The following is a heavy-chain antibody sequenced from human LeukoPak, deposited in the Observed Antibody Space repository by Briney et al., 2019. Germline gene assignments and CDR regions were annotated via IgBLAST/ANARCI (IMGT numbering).Heavy chain of an antibody. CDR2: IYHSGST. CDR1: GGSISSYY. CDR3: ARGDNYCSGGSCYPPLYNWFDP. D-gene: IGHD2-15*01. J-gene: IGHJ5*02. Sequence: SETLSLTCTVSGGSISSYYWSWIRQPPGKGLEWIGYIYHSGSTNYNPSLKSRVTISVDTSKNQFSLKLSSVTAADTAVYYCARGDNYCSGGSCYPPLYNWFDPWGQGTLVTVSS. V-gene: IGHV4-59*01.